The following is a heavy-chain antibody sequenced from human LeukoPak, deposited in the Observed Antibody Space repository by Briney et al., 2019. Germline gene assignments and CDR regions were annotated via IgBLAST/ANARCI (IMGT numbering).Heavy chain of an antibody. Sequence: PGGSLRLSCAASGFTFSSYSMNWVRQAPGKGLEWVSSISSSSSYIYYADSVKGRFTISRDNAKNSLYLQMNSLRAEDTAVYYCARDSYDYVWGSYRYTNPYYFDYWGQGTLVTVSS. J-gene: IGHJ4*02. V-gene: IGHV3-21*01. CDR2: ISSSSSYI. CDR1: GFTFSSYS. D-gene: IGHD3-16*02. CDR3: ARDSYDYVWGSYRYTNPYYFDY.